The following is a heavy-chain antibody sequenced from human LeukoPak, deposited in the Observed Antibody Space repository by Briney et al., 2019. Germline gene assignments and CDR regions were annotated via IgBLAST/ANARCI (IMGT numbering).Heavy chain of an antibody. CDR2: IYYSGST. D-gene: IGHD2-2*01. J-gene: IGHJ5*02. V-gene: IGHV4-59*01. Sequence: SETLSLTCTVSGGSIRSYYWSWLRQPPGKGLESIGYIYYSGSTNYNPSLKSRVTISVDTSKNQFSLKLSSVTAADTAVYYCAIWRGLGYCSSTSCFRFDPWGQGTLVTVSS. CDR3: AIWRGLGYCSSTSCFRFDP. CDR1: GGSIRSYY.